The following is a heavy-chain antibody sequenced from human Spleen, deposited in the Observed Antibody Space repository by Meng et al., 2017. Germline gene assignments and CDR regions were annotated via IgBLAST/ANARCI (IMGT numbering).Heavy chain of an antibody. J-gene: IGHJ4*02. V-gene: IGHV4-34*01. Sequence: SETLSLTCAVYGASFSGYYWSWIRQPPGKGLEWIGEINHSGSTNYNPSLKSRVTISVDTSKNQFSLKLRSVTAADTAVYYCASVRFGELLPDYWGQGTLVTVSS. D-gene: IGHD3-10*01. CDR2: INHSGST. CDR3: ASVRFGELLPDY. CDR1: GASFSGYY.